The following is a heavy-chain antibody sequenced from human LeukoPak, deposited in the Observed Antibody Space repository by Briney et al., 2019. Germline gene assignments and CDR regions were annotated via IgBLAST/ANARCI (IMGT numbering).Heavy chain of an antibody. CDR3: AGNNYYDSSGYYSGTDYYYYMDV. CDR2: IIPIFGTA. D-gene: IGHD3-22*01. CDR1: GGTFSSYA. J-gene: IGHJ6*03. Sequence: ASVKVSCKASGGTFSSYAITWVRHAPGQGLEWMGGIIPIFGTANYAQKFHGRVPITPDESTSTAYMELSSLRSEDKAVYYCAGNNYYDSSGYYSGTDYYYYMDVWGKGTTVTVSS. V-gene: IGHV1-69*13.